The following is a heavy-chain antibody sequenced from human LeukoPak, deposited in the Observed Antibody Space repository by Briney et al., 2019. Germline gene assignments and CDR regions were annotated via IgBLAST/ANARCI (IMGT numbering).Heavy chain of an antibody. CDR1: GFTFSSYA. CDR2: ISGSGGDR. Sequence: GGSLRLSCAGSGFTFSSYAMSWVRQAPGKGLEWVSAISGSGGDRYYADSVKGRFTISRDNSKNTLFLQMNNLRAEDTAVYYCAKDKSMVRELDYWGQGTLVTVSS. J-gene: IGHJ4*02. CDR3: AKDKSMVRELDY. D-gene: IGHD3-10*01. V-gene: IGHV3-23*01.